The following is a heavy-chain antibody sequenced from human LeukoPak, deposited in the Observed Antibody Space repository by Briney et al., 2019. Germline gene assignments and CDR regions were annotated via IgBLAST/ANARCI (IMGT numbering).Heavy chain of an antibody. CDR1: GGSISSYY. CDR2: IYYSGST. J-gene: IGHJ5*02. D-gene: IGHD5-12*01. V-gene: IGHV4-59*01. Sequence: PSETLSLTCTVSGGSISSYYWSWIRQPPGKGLEWIGYIYYSGSTNYNPSLKSRVTISVDTSKNQLSLKLSSVTAADTAVYYCARDNSMGDSAWWFDPWGQGTLVTVSS. CDR3: ARDNSMGDSAWWFDP.